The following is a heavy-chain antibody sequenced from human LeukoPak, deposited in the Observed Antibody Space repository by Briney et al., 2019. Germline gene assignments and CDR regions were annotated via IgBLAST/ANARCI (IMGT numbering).Heavy chain of an antibody. Sequence: PSETLSLTCTVSGGSVSSGSYYWSWIRQPPGKGLEWIGYIYYSGSTNYNPPLKSRVTISVDTSKNQFSLKLSSVTAADTAVYYCARGLGGSYFDYWGQGTLVTVSS. D-gene: IGHD1-26*01. J-gene: IGHJ4*02. CDR3: ARGLGGSYFDY. CDR2: IYYSGST. V-gene: IGHV4-61*01. CDR1: GGSVSSGSYY.